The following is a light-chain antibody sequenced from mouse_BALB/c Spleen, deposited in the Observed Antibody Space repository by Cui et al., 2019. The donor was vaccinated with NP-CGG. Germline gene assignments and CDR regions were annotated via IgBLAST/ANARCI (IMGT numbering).Light chain of an antibody. V-gene: IGLV1*01. CDR2: GTN. J-gene: IGLJ1*01. CDR1: TGAVTTSNY. CDR3: ALWYSNHWV. Sequence: QPVVCEECVLTTSPGETVTLTCRSSTGAVTTSNYANWVQEKPDHLFTGLIGGTNNRAPGVPARFSGSLIGDKAALTITGAQTEDEAIYFCALWYSNHWVFGGGTKLTVL.